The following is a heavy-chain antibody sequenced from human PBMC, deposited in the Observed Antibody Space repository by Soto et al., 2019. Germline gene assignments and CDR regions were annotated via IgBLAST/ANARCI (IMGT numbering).Heavy chain of an antibody. D-gene: IGHD3-22*01. Sequence: RLSCAASGFTFSSYAMHWVRQAPGKGLEWVAVISYDGSNKYYADSMKGRFTISRDNSKNTLYLQMNSLRAEDTAVYYCARDWDYYDSSGYYPHWGQGTLVTVSS. CDR3: ARDWDYYDSSGYYPH. V-gene: IGHV3-30-3*01. CDR2: ISYDGSNK. CDR1: GFTFSSYA. J-gene: IGHJ4*02.